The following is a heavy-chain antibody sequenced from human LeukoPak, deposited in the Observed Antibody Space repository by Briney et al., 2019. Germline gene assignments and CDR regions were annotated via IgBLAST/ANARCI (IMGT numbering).Heavy chain of an antibody. D-gene: IGHD4-17*01. CDR1: GGSISSSSYY. V-gene: IGHV4-39*07. CDR2: IYYSGST. J-gene: IGHJ4*02. Sequence: SETLSLTCTVSGGSISSSSYYWGWIRQPPGKGLEWIGSIYYSGSTYYNPSLKSRVTISVDTSKNQFSLKLSSVTAADTAVYYCARVSLGNGATVTRPFYYWGQGTLVTVS. CDR3: ARVSLGNGATVTRPFYY.